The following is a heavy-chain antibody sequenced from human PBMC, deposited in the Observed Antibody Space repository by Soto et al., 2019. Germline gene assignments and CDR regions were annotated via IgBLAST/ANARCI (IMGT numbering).Heavy chain of an antibody. J-gene: IGHJ5*02. CDR3: TKEARGFDP. V-gene: IGHV3-9*01. CDR2: ISWNSGSI. Sequence: GGSLRLSCAASGFTFDDYAMHWVRQAPGKGLEWVSSISWNSGSIVYAGSVKGRFTISRDNAKNSLYLQIHSLRAEDTALYYCTKEARGFDPWGQGTLVTVSS. CDR1: GFTFDDYA.